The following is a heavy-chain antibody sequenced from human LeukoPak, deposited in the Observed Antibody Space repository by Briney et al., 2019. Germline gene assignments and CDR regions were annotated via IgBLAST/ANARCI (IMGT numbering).Heavy chain of an antibody. Sequence: PGGSLRLSCAASGFTFSSYAMSWVREAPRKGLEWVSAISGSGGSTYYADSVKGRFTISRDNSKNTLYLQMNSLRAEDTAVYYCAKNTAMVLYYYYYGMDVWGQGTTVTVSS. V-gene: IGHV3-23*01. CDR1: GFTFSSYA. CDR3: AKNTAMVLYYYYYGMDV. J-gene: IGHJ6*02. CDR2: ISGSGGST. D-gene: IGHD5-18*01.